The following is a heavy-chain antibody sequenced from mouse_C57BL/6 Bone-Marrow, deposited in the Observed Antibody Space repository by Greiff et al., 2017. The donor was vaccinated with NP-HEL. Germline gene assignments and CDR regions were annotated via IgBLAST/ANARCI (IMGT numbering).Heavy chain of an antibody. D-gene: IGHD1-1*01. J-gene: IGHJ1*03. CDR1: GFSLSTSGMG. Sequence: QVQLKECGPGILQSSQTLSLTCSFSGFSLSTSGMGVSWIRQPSGKGLEWLAHIYWDDDKRYNPSLKSRPTISKDTSRNQVFLKMTSVDTADAATYYCDRRVYYYGSGNWYFDVWGTGTTVTVSS. V-gene: IGHV8-12*01. CDR2: IYWDDDK. CDR3: DRRVYYYGSGNWYFDV.